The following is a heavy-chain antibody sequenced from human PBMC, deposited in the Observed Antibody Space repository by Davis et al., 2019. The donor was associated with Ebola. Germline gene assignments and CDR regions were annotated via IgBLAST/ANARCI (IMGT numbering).Heavy chain of an antibody. CDR3: ARELHGGEFNF. CDR2: IYYSGNT. CDR1: GGSITSHY. J-gene: IGHJ4*02. D-gene: IGHD3-16*01. Sequence: PSETLSLTCTVSGGSITSHYWSWIRQPPGKGLEYIGYIYYSGNTNYNPSLKSRVTISVDTSKKQFSLKLSSVTAADTAVFYCARELHGGEFNFWGQGTLVTVSS. V-gene: IGHV4-59*11.